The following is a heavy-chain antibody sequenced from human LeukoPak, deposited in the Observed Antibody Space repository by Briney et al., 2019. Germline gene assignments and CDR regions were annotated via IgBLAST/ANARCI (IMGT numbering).Heavy chain of an antibody. CDR1: GGSISSGSYY. CDR2: IYTSGST. V-gene: IGHV4-61*02. Sequence: SETLSLTCTVSGGSISSGSYYWSWIRQPAGKGLEWIGRIYTSGSTNYNPSLKSRVTISVDSSKNQFSLKLSSVTAADTAVYYCARMGNWNEFDYWGQGTLVTVSS. D-gene: IGHD1-1*01. J-gene: IGHJ4*02. CDR3: ARMGNWNEFDY.